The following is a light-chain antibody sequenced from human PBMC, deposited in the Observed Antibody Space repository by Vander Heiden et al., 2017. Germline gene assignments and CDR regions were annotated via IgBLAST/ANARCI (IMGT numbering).Light chain of an antibody. CDR2: EGS. CDR1: VSDVGGSLL. Sequence: QSALTQPASVSGSPGQSITISCTGTVSDVGGSLLASMYKQHPGKAPKVMIYEGSRRPSGVSNRFSGSKSGNTASLTISGLQAEDEADYYCCSFAGSSTPLVFGTGTKVTVI. V-gene: IGLV2-23*01. CDR3: CSFAGSSTPLV. J-gene: IGLJ1*01.